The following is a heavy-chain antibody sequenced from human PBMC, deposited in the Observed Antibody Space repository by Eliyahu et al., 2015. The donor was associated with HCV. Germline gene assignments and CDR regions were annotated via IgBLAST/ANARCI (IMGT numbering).Heavy chain of an antibody. D-gene: IGHD2-15*01. CDR2: IYYSGST. V-gene: IGHV4-59*01. J-gene: IGHJ5*02. Sequence: QVQLQESGPGLVKPSETLSLTCTVSGGSISSYYWSWIRQPPGKGLEWIGYIYYSGSTNYNPSLKSRVTISVDTSKNQFSLKLSSVTAADTAVYYCARGGVVVVAAKDYWFDPWGQGTLVTVSS. CDR3: ARGGVVVVAAKDYWFDP. CDR1: GGSISSYY.